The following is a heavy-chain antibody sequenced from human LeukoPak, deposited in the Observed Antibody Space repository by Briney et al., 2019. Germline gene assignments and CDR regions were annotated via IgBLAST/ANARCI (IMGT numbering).Heavy chain of an antibody. Sequence: SETLSLTCTVSGGSISSTSFYWGCIRQPPGKGLEWIGSIYYSGSTYYNPSVKSRVTMSVDTSKNQFSLTLSSVTAADTAVYYCASHHYDSSYGYFNWLDPWGQGTLVTVSS. CDR2: IYYSGST. V-gene: IGHV4-39*01. D-gene: IGHD3-3*01. CDR1: GGSISSTSFY. J-gene: IGHJ5*02. CDR3: ASHHYDSSYGYFNWLDP.